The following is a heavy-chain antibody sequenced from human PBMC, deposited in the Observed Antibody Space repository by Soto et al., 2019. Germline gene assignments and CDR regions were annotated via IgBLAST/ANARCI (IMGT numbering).Heavy chain of an antibody. D-gene: IGHD2-15*01. J-gene: IGHJ4*01. V-gene: IGHV6-1*01. Sequence: SQTLSLTCAISGDSVASNSVTCIWVRQSPSRGLERLGRTYYRSKWINDYAVSVRSRVTINPDTSKNQFPLQLSSVTPEDTAVYYCARSEAVSGTDHWGQGTLVTVSS. CDR3: ARSEAVSGTDH. CDR2: TYYRSKWIN. CDR1: GDSVASNSVT.